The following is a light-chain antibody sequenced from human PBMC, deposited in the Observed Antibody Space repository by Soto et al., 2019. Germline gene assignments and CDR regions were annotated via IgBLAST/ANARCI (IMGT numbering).Light chain of an antibody. CDR2: EVS. Sequence: QSAQTHPPSESGSPGHSVTISCTGTSSDVGGYNYVSWYQQHPGKAPKLMIYEVSKRPSGVPDRFSGSKSGNTASLTVSGLQAEDEADYYCSSYAGSNNYVFGTGTKVTVL. CDR1: SSDVGGYNY. J-gene: IGLJ1*01. V-gene: IGLV2-8*01. CDR3: SSYAGSNNYV.